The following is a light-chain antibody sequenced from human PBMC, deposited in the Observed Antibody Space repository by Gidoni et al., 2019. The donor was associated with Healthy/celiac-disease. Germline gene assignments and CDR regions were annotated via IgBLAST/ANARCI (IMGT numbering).Light chain of an antibody. J-gene: IGKJ2*01. CDR3: QQYGSSPYT. V-gene: IGKV3-20*01. Sequence: EIVLTQSPGTLSLSPGERATLSCRASQSVSSSYLAWYQQKPGQAPRLLIYGASSRATGIPDRVSGRGAWTDFTFNISRLEPEDFAVYYCQQYGSSPYTFGQGTKLEIK. CDR1: QSVSSSY. CDR2: GAS.